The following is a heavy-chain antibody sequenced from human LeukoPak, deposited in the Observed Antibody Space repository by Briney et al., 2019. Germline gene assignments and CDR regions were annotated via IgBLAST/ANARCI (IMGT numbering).Heavy chain of an antibody. J-gene: IGHJ3*01. CDR1: GGSISSTSYY. CDR2: IYYSGST. CDR3: AKAGVRYFDSSGLYAFDF. Sequence: SETLSLICAVSGGSISSTSYYWAWIRKPPGKGLEWIGTIYYSGSTYHNPSLKSRVTLSVDTSRNQFSLRLSSVDAADTAVYYCAKAGVRYFDSSGLYAFDFWGQGTTVTVSS. V-gene: IGHV4-39*01. D-gene: IGHD3-22*01.